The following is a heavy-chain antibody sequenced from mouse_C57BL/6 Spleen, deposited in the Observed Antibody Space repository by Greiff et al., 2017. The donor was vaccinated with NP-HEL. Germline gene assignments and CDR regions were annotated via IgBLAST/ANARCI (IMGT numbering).Heavy chain of an antibody. CDR1: GYTFTDYN. Sequence: EVQLQQSGPELVKPGASVKIPCKASGYTFTDYNMDWVKQSHGKSLEWIGDINPNNGGTIYNQKFKGKATLTVDTSSSTAYMELRSLTSEDTAVYYCARSDYSNSWFAYWGQGTLVTVSA. CDR3: ARSDYSNSWFAY. D-gene: IGHD2-5*01. V-gene: IGHV1-18*01. J-gene: IGHJ3*01. CDR2: INPNNGGT.